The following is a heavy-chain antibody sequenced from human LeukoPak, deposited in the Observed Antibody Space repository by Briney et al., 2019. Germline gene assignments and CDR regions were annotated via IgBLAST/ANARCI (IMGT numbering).Heavy chain of an antibody. D-gene: IGHD6-13*01. V-gene: IGHV4-39*07. CDR1: GGSISSSNYY. CDR2: INHSGST. Sequence: SETLSLTCTVSGGSISSSNYYWGWIRQPPGKGLEWIGEINHSGSTNYNPSLKSRVTISVDTSKNQFSLKLSSVTAADTAVYYCARGREYSSSWRRPFDYWGQGTLVTVSS. CDR3: ARGREYSSSWRRPFDY. J-gene: IGHJ4*02.